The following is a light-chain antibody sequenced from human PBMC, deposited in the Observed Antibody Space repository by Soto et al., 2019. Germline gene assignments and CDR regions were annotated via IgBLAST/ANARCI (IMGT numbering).Light chain of an antibody. CDR3: CSSAGSSTWI. Sequence: QSALTQPASVSGSPGQSITISCTGTSSDVGSYNLVSWYQQHPGKAPKLMIYEGSKRPSGVSNRFSGSKSGNTASLTISGLQAEDEADYYCCSSAGSSTWIFAGGTKLTVL. CDR2: EGS. V-gene: IGLV2-23*01. CDR1: SSDVGSYNL. J-gene: IGLJ2*01.